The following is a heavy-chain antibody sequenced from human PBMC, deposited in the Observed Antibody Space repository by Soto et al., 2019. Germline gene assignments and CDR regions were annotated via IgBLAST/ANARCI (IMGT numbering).Heavy chain of an antibody. J-gene: IGHJ4*02. CDR2: IKRNIDGGTT. CDR3: TTVDAVVLN. D-gene: IGHD6-19*01. CDR1: GFTFSNAW. Sequence: ESGGGLVKPGGSLRLSCAASGFTFSNAWMSWVRQAPGGELEWVGRIKRNIDGGTTDYAAPVKGRFAISRDDSNSILYLEMNSLRSEDTAVYYCTTVDAVVLNWGQGLLVTVSS. V-gene: IGHV3-15*01.